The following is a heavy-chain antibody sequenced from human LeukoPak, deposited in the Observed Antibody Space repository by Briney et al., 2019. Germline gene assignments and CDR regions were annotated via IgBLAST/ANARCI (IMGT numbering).Heavy chain of an antibody. CDR1: GYTFTGYY. CDR2: INPTSGGT. D-gene: IGHD6-13*01. V-gene: IGHV1-2*02. Sequence: ASVKVSCKASGYTFTGYYMYWVRQAPGQGLEWMGWINPTSGGTNYAQKFQGRVTMTRDTSISTAYMELSRLRSDDTAVYYCARVQLQQLVTRGGSNWFDPWGQGTLVTVSS. J-gene: IGHJ5*02. CDR3: ARVQLQQLVTRGGSNWFDP.